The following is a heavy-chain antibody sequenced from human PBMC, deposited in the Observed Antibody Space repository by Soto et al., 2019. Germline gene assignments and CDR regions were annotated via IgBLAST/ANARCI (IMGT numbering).Heavy chain of an antibody. CDR2: TSYDGSNN. CDR1: GFTFRSYV. J-gene: IGHJ4*02. CDR3: ARWGTTGGLDV. Sequence: QVQLVESGGGVVQPGTSPRLSCVGSGFTFRSYVIHWVRQAPGKGLEWVALTSYDGSNNFYGDSVKGRFTISRHNSRNTVELQMDSLRFEDTALYYCARWGTTGGLDVWDQGTLVSVSS. D-gene: IGHD3-16*01. V-gene: IGHV3-33*05.